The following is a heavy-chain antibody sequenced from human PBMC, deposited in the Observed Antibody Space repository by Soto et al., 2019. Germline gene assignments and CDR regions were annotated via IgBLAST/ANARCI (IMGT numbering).Heavy chain of an antibody. V-gene: IGHV1-46*01. CDR1: GYTFTSYY. D-gene: IGHD5-12*01. CDR3: ARALDIGTRFDP. J-gene: IGHJ5*02. CDR2: INPSGGST. Sequence: ASVKVSCKASGYTFTSYYLHWGRQAPGQGLEWMGIINPSGGSTSYAQKFQGRLTMTRDTSTSTVYMELSSLRSEDTAVYYCARALDIGTRFDPWGQGTLVTVSS.